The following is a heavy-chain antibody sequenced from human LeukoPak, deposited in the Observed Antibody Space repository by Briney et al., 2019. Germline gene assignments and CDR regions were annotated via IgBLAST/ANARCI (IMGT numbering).Heavy chain of an antibody. Sequence: SETLSLTCAVSGGSMSSFTWWSWVRQPPGKGLEWIGEINHSGSTNYNPSLKSRVTISVDTSTKQFSLKLSSVTAADTAVYYCARASGYTFDYWGQGTLVTVSS. J-gene: IGHJ4*02. CDR2: INHSGST. V-gene: IGHV4-4*02. D-gene: IGHD5-12*01. CDR1: GGSMSSFTW. CDR3: ARASGYTFDY.